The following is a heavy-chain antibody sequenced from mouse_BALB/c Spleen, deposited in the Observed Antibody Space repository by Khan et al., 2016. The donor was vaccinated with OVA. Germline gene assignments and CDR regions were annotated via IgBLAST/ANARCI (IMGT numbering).Heavy chain of an antibody. V-gene: IGHV3-2*02. J-gene: IGHJ3*01. Sequence: EVQLQESGPGLVKPSQSLSLTCTVTGYSITSDYAWNWIRQFPGNRLAWMGYINYSGSTSKKPSLKSRMSISRDTSKNQIFLQLNSVTTEDTATYYCVRGRSYWGQGTLVTVSA. CDR3: VRGRSY. CDR2: INYSGST. CDR1: GYSITSDYA.